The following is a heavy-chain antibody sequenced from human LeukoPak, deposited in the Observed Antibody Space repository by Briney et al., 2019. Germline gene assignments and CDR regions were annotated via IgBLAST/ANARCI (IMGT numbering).Heavy chain of an antibody. Sequence: SVKVSCKASGGAFSSYAISWVRQAPGQGLEWMGGIIPIFGTANYAQKFQGRVTITADESTSTAYMELSSLRSEDTAVYYCAREYYYDSSCYHDAFDIWGQGTMVTVSS. J-gene: IGHJ3*02. CDR3: AREYYYDSSCYHDAFDI. CDR1: GGAFSSYA. V-gene: IGHV1-69*13. D-gene: IGHD3-22*01. CDR2: IIPIFGTA.